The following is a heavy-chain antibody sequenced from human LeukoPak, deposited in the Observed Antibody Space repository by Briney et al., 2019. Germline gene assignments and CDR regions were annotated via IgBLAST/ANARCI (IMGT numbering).Heavy chain of an antibody. V-gene: IGHV1-18*01. J-gene: IGHJ6*03. CDR1: GYTFTSYG. CDR3: ARGPPIRGYRYGYDTGYYYSYSMDV. Sequence: ASVTVSFMASGYTFTSYGSSWVRQAPGQGLEWMGWISAYNGKTNYAQKLQGRVTMTTDTSTSTAYMELSSLRSEDTAVYYCARGPPIRGYRYGYDTGYYYSYSMDVWGKGTTVTISS. CDR2: ISAYNGKT. D-gene: IGHD5-18*01.